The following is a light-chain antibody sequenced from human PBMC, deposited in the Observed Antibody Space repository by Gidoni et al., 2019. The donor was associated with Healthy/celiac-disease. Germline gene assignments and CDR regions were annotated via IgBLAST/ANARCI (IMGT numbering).Light chain of an antibody. Sequence: SYALTQPPSVSVAPGKTARITCGGNNIGSKSVHWYQQKPGQAPVLVIYYDSDRPSGIPERFSGSNSGNTTTLTISRVEAGDEADYYCQVWDSSSDRLVFGGGTKLTVL. J-gene: IGLJ2*01. CDR3: QVWDSSSDRLV. CDR1: NIGSKS. CDR2: YDS. V-gene: IGLV3-21*04.